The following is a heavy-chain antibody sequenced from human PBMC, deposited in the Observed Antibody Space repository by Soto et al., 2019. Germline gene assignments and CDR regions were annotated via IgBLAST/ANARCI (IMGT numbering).Heavy chain of an antibody. CDR3: AKMGYYYDSSGYWGGVYYFDY. J-gene: IGHJ4*02. V-gene: IGHV3-30*18. Sequence: PGGSLRLSCAASGFTFSSYGMHWVRQAPGKGLEWVAVISYDGSNKYYADSVKGRFTISRDNSKNTLYLQMNSLRAEDTAVYYCAKMGYYYDSSGYWGGVYYFDYWGQGTLVTVSS. D-gene: IGHD3-22*01. CDR2: ISYDGSNK. CDR1: GFTFSSYG.